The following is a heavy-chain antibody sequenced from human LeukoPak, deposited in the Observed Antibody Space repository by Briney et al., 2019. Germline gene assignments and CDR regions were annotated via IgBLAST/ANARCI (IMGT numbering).Heavy chain of an antibody. CDR2: IDYSGST. CDR1: GDSISSTGYY. CDR3: ASPMVRGKYYFDY. Sequence: SETLSLTCAVSGDSISSTGYYWSWVRQPPGKGVEWMGYIDYSGSTYYNPSLKSRITISVDTSKNQFSLNLSTVTAADTAVYYCASPMVRGKYYFDYWGQGTLVTVSS. V-gene: IGHV4-30-4*01. D-gene: IGHD3-10*01. J-gene: IGHJ4*02.